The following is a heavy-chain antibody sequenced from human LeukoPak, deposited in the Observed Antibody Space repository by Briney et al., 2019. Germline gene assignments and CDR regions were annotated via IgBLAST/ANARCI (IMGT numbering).Heavy chain of an antibody. CDR1: GFAFSSYA. Sequence: GGSLRLSCAASGFAFSSYAMSWVRQAPGKGLEWVAVISYDGSNKYYADSVKGRFTISRDNSKNTLYLQMNSLRAEDTAVYYCARVIRGYYDSSGYYYFDYWGQGTLVTVSS. CDR3: ARVIRGYYDSSGYYYFDY. CDR2: ISYDGSNK. V-gene: IGHV3-30-3*01. J-gene: IGHJ4*02. D-gene: IGHD3-22*01.